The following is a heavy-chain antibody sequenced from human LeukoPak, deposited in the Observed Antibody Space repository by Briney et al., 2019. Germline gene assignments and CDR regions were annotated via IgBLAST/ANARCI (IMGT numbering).Heavy chain of an antibody. CDR3: ARDVEWFGELSLPDY. CDR2: ISVYNGNT. Sequence: GASVKVSCKASGYTFTSYGINWVRQAPGQGLEWMGWISVYNGNTNYAQKLQGRVIMTTDTSTSTAYMELRSLRSDDTAVYYCARDVEWFGELSLPDYWGPGTLVTVSS. V-gene: IGHV1-18*01. J-gene: IGHJ4*02. D-gene: IGHD3-10*01. CDR1: GYTFTSYG.